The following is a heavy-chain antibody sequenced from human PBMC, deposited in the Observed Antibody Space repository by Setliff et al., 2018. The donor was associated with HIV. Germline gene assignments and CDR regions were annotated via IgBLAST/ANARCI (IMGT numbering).Heavy chain of an antibody. D-gene: IGHD3-10*01. J-gene: IGHJ4*02. Sequence: GGSLRLSCAASGFTFSSYAMSWVRQAPGKGLEWVSVIYSGGSTYYADSVKGRFTISRDNSKNTLYLQMNSLRVEDTAVYYCARGRTGVTAPLHWGQGTLVTVSS. CDR1: GFTFSSYA. V-gene: IGHV3-53*01. CDR3: ARGRTGVTAPLH. CDR2: IYSGGST.